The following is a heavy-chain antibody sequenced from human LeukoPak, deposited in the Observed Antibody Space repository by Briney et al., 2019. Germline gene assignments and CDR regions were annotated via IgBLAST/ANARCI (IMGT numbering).Heavy chain of an antibody. J-gene: IGHJ4*02. V-gene: IGHV4-59*01. CDR2: IFYTGST. CDR3: ARSSRYDLLHS. D-gene: IGHD3-3*01. CDR1: GGSISGFY. Sequence: PSETLSLTCSVSGGSISGFYWTWIRQPPGRGLEWIGYIFYTGSTNYNPSLKSRVTMSVDTSKNQFSLNLSSLTAADTAVYYCARSSRYDLLHSWGQGTLVTVSS.